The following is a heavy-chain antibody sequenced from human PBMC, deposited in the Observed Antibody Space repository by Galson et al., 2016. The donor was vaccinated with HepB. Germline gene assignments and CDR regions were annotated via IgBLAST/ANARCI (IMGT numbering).Heavy chain of an antibody. CDR1: GFSVTTIY. CDR3: ARARDNTREYHSLDV. V-gene: IGHV3-53*01. CDR2: IYSGGGS. J-gene: IGHJ6*02. Sequence: SLRLSCAASGFSVTTIYMNWVRRAPGKGLEWVSIIYSGGGSFYADSVKGRFTVSRDDSHVYLQMNSLRAEDTAIYYCARARDNTREYHSLDVWGQGTTVTVAS. D-gene: IGHD6-6*01.